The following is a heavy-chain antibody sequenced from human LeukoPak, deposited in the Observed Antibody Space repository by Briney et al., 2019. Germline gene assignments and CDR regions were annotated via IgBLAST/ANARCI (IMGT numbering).Heavy chain of an antibody. CDR3: ARQGNIAVARHDAFDI. J-gene: IGHJ3*02. Sequence: SETLSLTCTVSGGSVSSYYWSWIRQPPGKGLEWIGYIYYSGSTNYNPSLKSRVTISVDTSKNQFSLKLSSVTAADTAVYYCARQGNIAVARHDAFDIWGRGTMVTVSS. V-gene: IGHV4-59*08. CDR2: IYYSGST. D-gene: IGHD6-19*01. CDR1: GGSVSSYY.